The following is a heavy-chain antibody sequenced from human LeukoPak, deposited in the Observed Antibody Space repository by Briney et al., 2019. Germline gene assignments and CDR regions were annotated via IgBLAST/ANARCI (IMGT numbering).Heavy chain of an antibody. Sequence: SETLSLTCDVYGGPFSGYYWNWIRQSPGKGLEWIGEINHSGNTNYNPSLKTRVTIFIDTSKNKFSLKLTSVSAADTAVYYCAREYGSGSYWGQGTLVTVSS. D-gene: IGHD3-10*01. J-gene: IGHJ4*02. CDR3: AREYGSGSY. V-gene: IGHV4-34*01. CDR1: GGPFSGYY. CDR2: INHSGNT.